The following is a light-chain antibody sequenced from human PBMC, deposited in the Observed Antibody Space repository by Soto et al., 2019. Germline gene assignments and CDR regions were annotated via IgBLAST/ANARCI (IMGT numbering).Light chain of an antibody. Sequence: ALTQPASVSGSPGQSITISCTGTSSDVGTYNYVSWYQHHPGKAPKLIIYEVSNRPSGVSNRFSGSKSGSTASLTISGLQAEDEADYHCTSYTRDTALVFGTGTKVTVL. J-gene: IGLJ1*01. CDR1: SSDVGTYNY. V-gene: IGLV2-14*01. CDR2: EVS. CDR3: TSYTRDTALV.